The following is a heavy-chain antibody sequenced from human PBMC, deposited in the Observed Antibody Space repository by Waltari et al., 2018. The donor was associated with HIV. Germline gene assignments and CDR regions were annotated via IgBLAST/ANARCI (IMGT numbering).Heavy chain of an antibody. J-gene: IGHJ4*02. CDR3: AKDPYYYDSSGYADYFDY. V-gene: IGHV3-30*18. CDR2: ISYDGSNK. Sequence: QVQLVESGGGVVQPGRSLTLPCAASGFTFSSYGMHWVRQAPGKGLEWVAVISYDGSNKYYADSVKGRFTISRDNSKNTLYLQMNSLRAEDTAVYYCAKDPYYYDSSGYADYFDYWGQGTLVTVSS. D-gene: IGHD3-22*01. CDR1: GFTFSSYG.